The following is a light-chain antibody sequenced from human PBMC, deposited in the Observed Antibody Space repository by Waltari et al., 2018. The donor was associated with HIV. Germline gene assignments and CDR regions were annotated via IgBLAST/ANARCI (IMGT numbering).Light chain of an antibody. CDR1: QGISKN. CDR3: QQYDEFPLT. Sequence: DIQMTQSPSSLSASVGDTVTITCRASQGISKNLAWLQQKPGKAPKSVIYAASSLHSGVPSRFSGSGSGTDFTLTTSGLQPEDFATYFCQQYDEFPLTFAGGTRVEIK. CDR2: AAS. V-gene: IGKV1-16*01. J-gene: IGKJ4*01.